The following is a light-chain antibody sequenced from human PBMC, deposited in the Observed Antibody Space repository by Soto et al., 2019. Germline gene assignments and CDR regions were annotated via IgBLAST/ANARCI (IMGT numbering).Light chain of an antibody. J-gene: IGLJ3*02. Sequence: QSALTQPASVSGSPGQSITISCTGTSSDVGSYNLVSWYQQHPGKAPKLMIYEGSKRPSGVSNRFSGSKSGNTASLTISGLQAEDEDDYYCCSYAGSSTFAFGGGTQLTVL. V-gene: IGLV2-23*03. CDR1: SSDVGSYNL. CDR3: CSYAGSSTFA. CDR2: EGS.